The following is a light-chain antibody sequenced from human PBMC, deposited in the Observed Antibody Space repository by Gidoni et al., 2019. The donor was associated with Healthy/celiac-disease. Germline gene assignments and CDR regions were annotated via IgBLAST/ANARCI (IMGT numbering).Light chain of an antibody. Sequence: DIQMTQSPASLSASVGDRVTITCRASQRISSYLNWYQQKPGKAPKLLIYAASSLQSGVPSRFSGSGSGTDFTLTIRSLQPEDFATYYCQQSYSTSITFGQGTRLEIK. V-gene: IGKV1-39*01. CDR1: QRISSY. J-gene: IGKJ5*01. CDR2: AAS. CDR3: QQSYSTSIT.